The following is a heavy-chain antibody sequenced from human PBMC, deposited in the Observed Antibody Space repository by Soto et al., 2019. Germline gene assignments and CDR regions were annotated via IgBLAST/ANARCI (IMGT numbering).Heavy chain of an antibody. Sequence: EVQLVESGGGLVQPGGSLRLSCAASGFTFSSYSMNWVRQAPGKGLEWVSYISSSSSTIYHADSVKGQLTISRDNAKNSRYLQMNSRRAEDTAVYYCARVGGYDFWSGYLGWFDPWGQGTLVTVSS. CDR1: GFTFSSYS. V-gene: IGHV3-48*01. J-gene: IGHJ5*02. CDR3: ARVGGYDFWSGYLGWFDP. CDR2: ISSSSSTI. D-gene: IGHD3-3*01.